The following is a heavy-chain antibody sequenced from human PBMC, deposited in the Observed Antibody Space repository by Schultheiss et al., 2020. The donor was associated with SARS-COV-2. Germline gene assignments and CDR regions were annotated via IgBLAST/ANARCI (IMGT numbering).Heavy chain of an antibody. D-gene: IGHD3-10*01. V-gene: IGHV3-48*01. J-gene: IGHJ4*02. CDR3: AKSGLQEIFITCFDS. Sequence: GESLKISCAASGFTFSGSSMHWVRQASGKGLEWVSYISSGGTTKYYADSVKGRFSISRDTSNNTLYLQMNSLRAGDTAVYYCAKSGLQEIFITCFDSWGQGTLVTVSS. CDR1: GFTFSGSS. CDR2: ISSGGTTK.